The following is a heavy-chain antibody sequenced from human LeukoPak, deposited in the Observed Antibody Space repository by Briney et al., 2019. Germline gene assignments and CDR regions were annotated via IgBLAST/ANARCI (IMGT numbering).Heavy chain of an antibody. D-gene: IGHD4-17*01. Sequence: ASVKVSCKAPGYTFTGYYMHWVRQAPGQGLEWMGRINPNSGGTNYAQKFQGRVTMTRDTSISTAYMELSRLRSDDTAVYYCARADTVTTSFDIWGQGTMVTVSS. CDR2: INPNSGGT. V-gene: IGHV1-2*06. CDR3: ARADTVTTSFDI. J-gene: IGHJ3*02. CDR1: GYTFTGYY.